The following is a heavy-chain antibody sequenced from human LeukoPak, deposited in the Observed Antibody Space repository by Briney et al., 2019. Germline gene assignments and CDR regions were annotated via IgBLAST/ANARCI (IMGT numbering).Heavy chain of an antibody. J-gene: IGHJ4*02. Sequence: PGGSLRLSCEASGFTFSTYVMNWFRQAPGKGLEWVSTISVGAEYIFYADSVKGRFTISRDDSNNALYLQMHSLRAEDTALYYCASGPPFLKYFEYWGQGTLVTVSS. CDR1: GFTFSTYV. V-gene: IGHV3-23*01. CDR2: ISVGAEYI. CDR3: ASGPPFLKYFEY. D-gene: IGHD3-3*01.